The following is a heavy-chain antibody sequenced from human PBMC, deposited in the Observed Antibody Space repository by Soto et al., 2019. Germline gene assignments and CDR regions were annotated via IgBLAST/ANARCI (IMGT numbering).Heavy chain of an antibody. CDR2: ISYDGSDK. V-gene: IGHV3-30*03. CDR1: GFTLSSYA. D-gene: IGHD6-13*01. CDR3: GAGQYFSDY. J-gene: IGHJ4*02. Sequence: PGGSLRLSCAASGFTLSSYAMSWVRQAPGKGLEWVALISYDGSDKYYADSVKGRFTISRDNSKNTLYLQMNSLRVEDTAVYYCGAGQYFSDYWGQGTLVTVSS.